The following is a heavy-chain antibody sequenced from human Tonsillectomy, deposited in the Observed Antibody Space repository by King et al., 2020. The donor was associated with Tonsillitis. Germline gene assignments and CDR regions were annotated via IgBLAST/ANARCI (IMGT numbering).Heavy chain of an antibody. Sequence: VQLQESGPGLVKPSETLSLTCTVSGGSISSSNYYWGWIRQPPGKGLEWIGTIYYSGSTYYNPSLKSRVTISVDTSKNQFSLKLSSVTAADTAVYYCARDFPPSGGRDSWGQGTPVTVSS. D-gene: IGHD3-16*01. J-gene: IGHJ4*02. CDR3: ARDFPPSGGRDS. CDR2: IYYSGST. V-gene: IGHV4-39*02. CDR1: GGSISSSNYY.